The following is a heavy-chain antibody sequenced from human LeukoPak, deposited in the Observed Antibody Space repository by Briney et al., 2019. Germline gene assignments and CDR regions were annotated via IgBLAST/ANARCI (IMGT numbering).Heavy chain of an antibody. CDR3: AKMDGFGAHYDSSGYHNYFDY. J-gene: IGHJ4*02. D-gene: IGHD3-22*01. CDR2: ISYDGSNK. V-gene: IGHV3-30*18. Sequence: PGGSPRLSCAASGFTFSSYGMHWVRQAPGKGLEWVAVISYDGSNKYYADSVKGRFTISRDNSKNTLYLQMNSLRAEDTAVYYCAKMDGFGAHYDSSGYHNYFDYWGQGTLVTVSS. CDR1: GFTFSSYG.